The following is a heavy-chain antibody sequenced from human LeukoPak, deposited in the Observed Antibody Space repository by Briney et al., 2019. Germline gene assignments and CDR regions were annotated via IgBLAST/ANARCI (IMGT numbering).Heavy chain of an antibody. CDR1: GGSFSGYY. V-gene: IGHV4-34*01. CDR2: IYYSGST. Sequence: PSETLSLTCAVYGGSFSGYYWSWIRQPPGKGLEWIGSIYYSGSTYYNPSLKSRVTISVDTSKNQFSLKLSSVTAADTAVYYCARQLGYCSSTSCYADKVDYWGQGTLATVSS. D-gene: IGHD2-2*01. J-gene: IGHJ4*02. CDR3: ARQLGYCSSTSCYADKVDY.